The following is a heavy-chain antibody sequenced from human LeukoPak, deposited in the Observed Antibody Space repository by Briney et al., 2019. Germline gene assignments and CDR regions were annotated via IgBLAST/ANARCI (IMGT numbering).Heavy chain of an antibody. D-gene: IGHD1-26*01. CDR2: ISNNGGST. CDR1: GFTFSSYA. Sequence: GGSLRLSCAASGFTFSSYAMHWVRQAPGKGLEYVSAISNNGGSTYYANSVKGRFTISRDNSKNTLYLQMGSLRAEDMAVYYCARDQAGLVKYSGSRWNWFDPWGQGTLVTVSS. CDR3: ARDQAGLVKYSGSRWNWFDP. V-gene: IGHV3-64*01. J-gene: IGHJ5*02.